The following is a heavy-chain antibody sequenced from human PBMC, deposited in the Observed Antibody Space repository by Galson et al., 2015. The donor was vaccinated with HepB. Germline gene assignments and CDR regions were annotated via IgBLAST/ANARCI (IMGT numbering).Heavy chain of an antibody. J-gene: IGHJ3*02. CDR1: GYTFTSYG. CDR2: ISAYNGNT. D-gene: IGHD3-9*01. CDR3: ARDQDPKGYDILTGDAFDI. V-gene: IGHV1-18*01. Sequence: SVKVSCKASGYTFTSYGISWVRQAPGQGLEWMGWISAYNGNTNYAQKLQGRVTMTTDTSTSTAYMELRSLRSDDTAVYYCARDQDPKGYDILTGDAFDIWGQGTMVTVSS.